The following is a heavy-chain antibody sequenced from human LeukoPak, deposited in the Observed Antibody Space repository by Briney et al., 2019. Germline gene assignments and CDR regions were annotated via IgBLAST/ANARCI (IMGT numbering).Heavy chain of an antibody. J-gene: IGHJ4*02. V-gene: IGHV4-4*02. CDR2: ISHSGST. Sequence: PSETLSLTCAVSGGSISSRNWWTWVRQPPGKGLEWIGEISHSGSTNYNPSLESRVTVSVDNSKNQFSLKLSSVTAADTAVYYCARQADTAMITGGFYFDYWGQGTLVTVSS. D-gene: IGHD5-18*01. CDR3: ARQADTAMITGGFYFDY. CDR1: GGSISSRNW.